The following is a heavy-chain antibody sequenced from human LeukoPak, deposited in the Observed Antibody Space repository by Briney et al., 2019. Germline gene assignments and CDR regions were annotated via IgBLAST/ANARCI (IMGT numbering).Heavy chain of an antibody. CDR2: IYYSGST. D-gene: IGHD3-3*01. Sequence: SETLSLTCTVSGGSISSYYWSWIRQPPGKGLEWIGCIYYSGSTNYNPSLKSRVTISVDTSKNQFSLKLSSVTAADTAVYYCARLSFWSGSLFDYWGQATLVTVSS. CDR1: GGSISSYY. CDR3: ARLSFWSGSLFDY. V-gene: IGHV4-59*01. J-gene: IGHJ4*02.